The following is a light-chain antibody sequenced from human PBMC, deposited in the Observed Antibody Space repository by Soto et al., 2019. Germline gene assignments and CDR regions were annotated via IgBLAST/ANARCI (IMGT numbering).Light chain of an antibody. V-gene: IGLV2-14*01. CDR1: SSDVGGYNY. J-gene: IGLJ3*02. Sequence: QSALTQPASVSGSPGQSITISCTGTSSDVGGYNYVSWYQQHPGKAPKLMIYEVSNRPSGLSNRFSGSKSGNTASLTISGLRAEDEADYYCSSYTSGSTWVCGGGTKLTVL. CDR2: EVS. CDR3: SSYTSGSTWV.